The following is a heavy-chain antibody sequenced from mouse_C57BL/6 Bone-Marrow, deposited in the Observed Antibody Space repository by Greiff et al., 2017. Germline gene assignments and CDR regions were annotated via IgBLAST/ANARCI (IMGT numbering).Heavy chain of an antibody. V-gene: IGHV1-69*01. J-gene: IGHJ2*01. CDR3: AREGNWEVGFDY. Sequence: VKQSCKASGYTFTSYWMHWGKQRPGQVLEWIGEIDPSDSYTNYSQKFKGKSTLTVDKSSSTAYMQLSSLTSEYSAVYYCAREGNWEVGFDYCGQGTTLSVSS. CDR2: IDPSDSYT. CDR1: GYTFTSYW. D-gene: IGHD4-1*01.